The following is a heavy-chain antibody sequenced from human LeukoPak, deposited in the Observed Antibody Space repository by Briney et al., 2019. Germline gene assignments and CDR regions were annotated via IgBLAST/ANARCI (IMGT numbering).Heavy chain of an antibody. CDR1: GGSISSSSYY. D-gene: IGHD3-22*01. CDR3: ASLDSSPEEGAFDI. V-gene: IGHV4-39*01. J-gene: IGHJ3*02. Sequence: PSETLSLTCTVSGGSISSSSYYWGWIRQPPGKGLEWIGSIYYSGSTYYNPSLKSRVTISVDTFKNQFSLKLSSVTAADTAVYYCASLDSSPEEGAFDIWGQGTMVTVSS. CDR2: IYYSGST.